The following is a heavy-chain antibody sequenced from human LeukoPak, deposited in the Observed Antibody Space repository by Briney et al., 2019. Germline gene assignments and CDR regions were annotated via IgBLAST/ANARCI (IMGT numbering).Heavy chain of an antibody. CDR2: IYTSGST. Sequence: KSSETLSLTCTVSGGSISSGSYYWSWIRQPAGKGLEWIGRIYTSGSTNYNPSLKSRVTISVDTSKNQFSLKLSSVTAADTAVYYCARAYCGGDCNFDYWGQGTLVTVSS. D-gene: IGHD2-21*02. CDR1: GGSISSGSYY. CDR3: ARAYCGGDCNFDY. V-gene: IGHV4-61*02. J-gene: IGHJ4*02.